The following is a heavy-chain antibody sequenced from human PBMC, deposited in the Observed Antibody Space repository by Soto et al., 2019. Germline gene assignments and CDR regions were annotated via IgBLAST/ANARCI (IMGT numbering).Heavy chain of an antibody. D-gene: IGHD3-22*01. CDR3: AKDLYYDSSGYPL. CDR2: ISYDGSNK. V-gene: IGHV3-30*18. CDR1: GFTFSSYG. J-gene: IGHJ1*01. Sequence: GGSLRLSCAASGFTFSSYGMHWVRQAPGKGLEWVAVISYDGSNKYYADSVKGRFTISRDNSKNTLYLQMNSLRAEDTAVYYSAKDLYYDSSGYPLWGQGTLVTVSS.